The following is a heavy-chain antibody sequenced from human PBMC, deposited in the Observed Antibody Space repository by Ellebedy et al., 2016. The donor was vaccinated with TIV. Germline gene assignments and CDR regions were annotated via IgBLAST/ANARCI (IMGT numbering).Heavy chain of an antibody. Sequence: GGSLRLSCAASGFTFRSYSMNWVRQAPGKGLEWVSSISSSSSYIYYADSVKGRFTISRDNAKNSLYLQMNSLRAEDTAVYNCANWDYSVSYSLLDAFDIWGQGTMVTVSS. D-gene: IGHD1-26*01. CDR1: GFTFRSYS. CDR3: ANWDYSVSYSLLDAFDI. J-gene: IGHJ3*02. V-gene: IGHV3-21*01. CDR2: ISSSSSYI.